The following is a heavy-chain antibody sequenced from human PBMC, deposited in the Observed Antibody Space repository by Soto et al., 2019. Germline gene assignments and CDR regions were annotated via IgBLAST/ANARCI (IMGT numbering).Heavy chain of an antibody. Sequence: PGESLKISCEVSGYSFTIYWIGWVRQMPGKGLEWMGIIYPGDSDTRYSPSFQGQVTISADKSISTAYLQWSSLKASDTAMYYCATVLPTRQGYYSYGMDVWGQGTTVTVSS. D-gene: IGHD2-15*01. CDR2: IYPGDSDT. CDR3: ATVLPTRQGYYSYGMDV. J-gene: IGHJ6*02. V-gene: IGHV5-51*01. CDR1: GYSFTIYW.